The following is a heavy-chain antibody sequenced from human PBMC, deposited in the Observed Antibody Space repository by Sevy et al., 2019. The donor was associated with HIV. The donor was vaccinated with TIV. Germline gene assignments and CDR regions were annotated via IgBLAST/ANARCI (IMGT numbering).Heavy chain of an antibody. CDR3: AKDVPDQSWYDDFWSGSPCFDY. J-gene: IGHJ4*02. CDR1: GFSFGTHA. CDR2: MSGRGGST. Sequence: GGSLRLSCAASGFSFGTHAMSWVRQAPGKGLEWVSGMSGRGGSTGYADSVKGRFTISRDNSKNTLFLQMNALRVDDTAVYYGAKDVPDQSWYDDFWSGSPCFDYWGRGILVTVSS. V-gene: IGHV3-23*01. D-gene: IGHD3-3*01.